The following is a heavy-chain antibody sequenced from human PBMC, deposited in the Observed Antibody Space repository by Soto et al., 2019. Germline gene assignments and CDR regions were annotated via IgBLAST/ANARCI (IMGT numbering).Heavy chain of an antibody. Sequence: PSETLSLTCTVSGGSVNTNYWTWIRQPPGRGPQWIGNIDYRGRPHYNPSLKSRVSMSIDMSKNQFSLRLNSVTAADTAVYYCARGRKDIVGPPDVFGVWGQGTMVTVSS. D-gene: IGHD2-21*01. CDR1: GGSVNTNY. V-gene: IGHV4-59*02. CDR3: ARGRKDIVGPPDVFGV. CDR2: IDYRGRP. J-gene: IGHJ3*01.